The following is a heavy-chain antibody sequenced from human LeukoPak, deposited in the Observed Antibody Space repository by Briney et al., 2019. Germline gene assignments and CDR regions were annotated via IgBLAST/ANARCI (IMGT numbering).Heavy chain of an antibody. J-gene: IGHJ4*02. V-gene: IGHV4-39*01. CDR3: ARSLYDISIDY. D-gene: IGHD3-9*01. CDR2: VYYSGST. Sequence: SETLSLTCAVSGGSISSGSYYWGWIRQPPGKGLEWIGTVYYSGSTYYNPSLKSRDVISVHTSTNQFSLKLSSVTAADTAVYYCARSLYDISIDYWGQGTLVTVSS. CDR1: GGSISSGSYY.